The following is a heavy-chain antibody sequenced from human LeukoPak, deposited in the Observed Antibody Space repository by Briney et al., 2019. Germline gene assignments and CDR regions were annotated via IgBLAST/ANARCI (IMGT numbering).Heavy chain of an antibody. Sequence: SETLSLTCTVSGGSISSYYWSWIRQPAGKGLEWIGRIYTSGSTNYNPSLKSRVTMSVDTSKNQLSLKLSSVTAADTAVYYCAGGGYSYGLDYWGQGTLVTVSS. CDR2: IYTSGST. V-gene: IGHV4-4*07. CDR3: AGGGYSYGLDY. CDR1: GGSISSYY. J-gene: IGHJ4*02. D-gene: IGHD5-18*01.